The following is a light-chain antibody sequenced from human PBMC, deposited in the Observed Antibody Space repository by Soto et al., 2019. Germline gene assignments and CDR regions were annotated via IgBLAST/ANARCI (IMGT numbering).Light chain of an antibody. V-gene: IGKV3-11*01. CDR3: QKRGSWPLT. CDR2: HAS. Sequence: EIGLTQSPATLSLSLGERATLSCRASQSVSSYLAWYQQKPGQSPRLLIYHASNSATGIPARFSGSGSGTDFTLTISSLEPEDFAIDYCQKRGSWPLTFGGGTKVEIK. J-gene: IGKJ4*01. CDR1: QSVSSY.